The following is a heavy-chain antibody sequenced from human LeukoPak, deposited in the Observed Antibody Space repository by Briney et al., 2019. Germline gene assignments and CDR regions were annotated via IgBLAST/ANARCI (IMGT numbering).Heavy chain of an antibody. Sequence: GGSLRLSCAASGFTFSTYAMSWVRQAPGKGLEWVSAISGSGGSTYYADSVKGRFTISRDNSKNTLYLQLNSLRAEDTAVYYCAKDGAVAGVGYWGQGTLVTVSS. CDR1: GFTFSTYA. V-gene: IGHV3-23*01. CDR2: ISGSGGST. J-gene: IGHJ4*02. CDR3: AKDGAVAGVGY. D-gene: IGHD6-19*01.